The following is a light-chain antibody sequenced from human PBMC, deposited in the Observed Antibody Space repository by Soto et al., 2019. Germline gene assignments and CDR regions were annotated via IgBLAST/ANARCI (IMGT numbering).Light chain of an antibody. CDR2: EVT. CDR3: SSYTISNTLPFV. Sequence: QSALTQPASVSGSPGQSITISCTGTRRDVGGYNYVSWYQQYPGKSPKLLLYEVTHRPSGVSNRFSGSKSGNTASLTISGLQAEDEADYYCSSYTISNTLPFVFGTGTKLTVL. J-gene: IGLJ1*01. CDR1: RRDVGGYNY. V-gene: IGLV2-14*01.